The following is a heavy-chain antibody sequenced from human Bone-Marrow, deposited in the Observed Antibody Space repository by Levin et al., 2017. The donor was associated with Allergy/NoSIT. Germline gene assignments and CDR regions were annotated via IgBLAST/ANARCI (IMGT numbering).Heavy chain of an antibody. V-gene: IGHV1-2*02. CDR3: ARDRVTTGGHWWPDAFEF. CDR1: GYTFTGYY. D-gene: IGHD1/OR15-1a*01. Sequence: GESLKISCKVSGYTFTGYYIQWVRQAPGQGLEWMGWVNPDSGGTKYAQNFQGRVTMTSDTSITTAYMELSGLRSDDTAVYYCARDRVTTGGHWWPDAFEFWGRGTMVTVSS. CDR2: VNPDSGGT. J-gene: IGHJ3*01.